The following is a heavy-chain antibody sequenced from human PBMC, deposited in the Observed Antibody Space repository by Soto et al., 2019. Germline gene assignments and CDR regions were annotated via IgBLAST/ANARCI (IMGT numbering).Heavy chain of an antibody. J-gene: IGHJ4*02. CDR2: IKSKTDGGTT. CDR1: GFTFSNAW. D-gene: IGHD5-12*01. CDR3: TTDWSGYDSPWDY. V-gene: IGHV3-15*01. Sequence: GGSLRLSCAASGFTFSNAWMSWVRQAPGKGLEWVGRIKSKTDGGTTDYAAPVKGRFTISRDDSKNTLYLQMNSLKTEDTAVYYCTTDWSGYDSPWDYWGQGTLVTVSS.